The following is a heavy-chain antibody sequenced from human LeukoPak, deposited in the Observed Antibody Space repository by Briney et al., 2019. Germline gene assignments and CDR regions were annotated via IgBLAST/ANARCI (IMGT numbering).Heavy chain of an antibody. J-gene: IGHJ3*02. Sequence: ASVKVSCKASGYTFTSYAMHWVRQAPGQRLEWMGWINAGNGNTKYSQEFQGRVTITRDTSASTAYMELSRLRSDDTAVYYCARVRLDSYDSSGLYAFDIWGQGTMVTVSS. CDR1: GYTFTSYA. CDR2: INAGNGNT. D-gene: IGHD3-22*01. CDR3: ARVRLDSYDSSGLYAFDI. V-gene: IGHV1-3*01.